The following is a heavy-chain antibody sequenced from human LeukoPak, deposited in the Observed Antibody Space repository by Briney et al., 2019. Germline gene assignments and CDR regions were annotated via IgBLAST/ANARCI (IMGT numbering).Heavy chain of an antibody. J-gene: IGHJ5*02. D-gene: IGHD3-3*01. CDR3: VKSASSFGANWFDP. Sequence: GGSLRLSCSASGFTFSNYAMHWVRQAPGKGLEYVSAISSNGDSTCYADSVKGRFIISRDNSKNSLSLQMSSLRPEDTAVYYCVKSASSFGANWFDPWGQGTLVTVSS. V-gene: IGHV3-64D*09. CDR2: ISSNGDST. CDR1: GFTFSNYA.